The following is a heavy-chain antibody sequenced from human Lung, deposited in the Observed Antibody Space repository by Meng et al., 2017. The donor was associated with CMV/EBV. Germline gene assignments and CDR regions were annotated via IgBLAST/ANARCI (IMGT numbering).Heavy chain of an antibody. J-gene: IGHJ4*02. CDR3: TTGAGTMIVVYDY. Sequence: GESLKISCAASGFTFSNSWMSWVRQAPGKGLEWVGRIKSKTDGGSTDYAAPVKGRFTISRDESKNTLYLPMNILKTEDTAVYYCTTGAGTMIVVYDYWGQGTLVTVSS. D-gene: IGHD3-22*01. V-gene: IGHV3-15*01. CDR1: GFTFSNSW. CDR2: IKSKTDGGST.